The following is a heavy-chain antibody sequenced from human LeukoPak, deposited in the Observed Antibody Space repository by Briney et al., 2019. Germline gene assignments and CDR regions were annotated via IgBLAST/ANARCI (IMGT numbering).Heavy chain of an antibody. Sequence: GGSLRLSCAASGFTFSNAWMSWVRQAPGKGLEWVSSITTNGGSTFYADSVKGRFTISRDNSKNTLYLQMNSLKTEDTAVYYCTKDQTPFYWGQGTLVTVSS. J-gene: IGHJ4*02. CDR3: TKDQTPFY. CDR2: ITTNGGST. V-gene: IGHV3-23*01. CDR1: GFTFSNAW.